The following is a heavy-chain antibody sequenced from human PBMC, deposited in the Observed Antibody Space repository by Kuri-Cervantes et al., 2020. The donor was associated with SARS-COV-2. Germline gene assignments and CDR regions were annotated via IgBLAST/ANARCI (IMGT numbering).Heavy chain of an antibody. CDR3: ARQGYSSGWYDKIDY. CDR1: GYSFTSYW. V-gene: IGHV5-51*01. J-gene: IGHJ4*02. CDR2: IYPADSDT. Sequence: GESLKISCKASGYSFTSYWIGWVRQMPGKGLEWMGIIYPADSDTRYSPSFQGQVTISADKSINTAYLHWSSLKASDTAMYYCARQGYSSGWYDKIDYWGQGTLVTVSS. D-gene: IGHD6-19*01.